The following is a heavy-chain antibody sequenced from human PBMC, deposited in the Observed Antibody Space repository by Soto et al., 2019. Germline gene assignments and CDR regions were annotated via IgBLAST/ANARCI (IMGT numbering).Heavy chain of an antibody. CDR3: ARDLSWGANWYYYMDV. J-gene: IGHJ6*03. CDR2: INSSSSVI. D-gene: IGHD7-27*01. V-gene: IGHV3-48*01. Sequence: EVQLVESGGGLVQPGGSLRLSCATSGFILSDCAMNWVRQAPGKGLEWVSYINSSSSVIDYADSVKGRFTVSRDNARNSLYLQMNSLTAEDSAVYYCARDLSWGANWYYYMDVWGKGTTVTVSS. CDR1: GFILSDCA.